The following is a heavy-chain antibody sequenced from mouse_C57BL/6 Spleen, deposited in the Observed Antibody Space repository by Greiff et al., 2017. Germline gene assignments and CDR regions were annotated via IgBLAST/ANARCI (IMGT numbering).Heavy chain of an antibody. CDR3: ARPTGEGYPDY. CDR1: GYTFTSYW. J-gene: IGHJ2*01. CDR2: IDPSDSYT. D-gene: IGHD4-1*02. V-gene: IGHV1-69*01. Sequence: QVQLQQPGAELVMPGASVKLSCKASGYTFTSYWMHWVKQRPGQGLEWIGEIDPSDSYTNYNQKFKGKSTLTVDKSSSTAYMQLSSLTSEDAAVYYCARPTGEGYPDYWGQGTTLTVSS.